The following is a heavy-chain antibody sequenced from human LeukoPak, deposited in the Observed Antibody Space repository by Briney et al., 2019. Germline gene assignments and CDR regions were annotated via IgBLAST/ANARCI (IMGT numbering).Heavy chain of an antibody. CDR2: TTYDGSKK. D-gene: IGHD4-17*01. Sequence: PGGSLRLSCAASDISFNDFGIHWVRQAPGKGLEWVAFTTYDGSKKFYADSVRGRFTISRDNSKNTLYLQMNSLRAEDTAVYYCARAHGDYEFDYWGQGTLVTVSS. CDR1: DISFNDFG. J-gene: IGHJ4*02. CDR3: ARAHGDYEFDY. V-gene: IGHV3-30*12.